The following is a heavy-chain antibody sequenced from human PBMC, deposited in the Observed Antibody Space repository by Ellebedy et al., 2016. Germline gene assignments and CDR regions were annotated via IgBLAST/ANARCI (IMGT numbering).Heavy chain of an antibody. CDR1: GFSLSSYG. Sequence: GGSLRLSCAASGFSLSSYGMHWVRQAPGKGLEWVAVYWYDGSNEYYTDSVKGRFTISRDNSKNTLYLQMNSLRAEDTAVYYCARGRILGIPYVGQSWFDPWGQGTLVTVSS. D-gene: IGHD1-26*01. CDR3: ARGRILGIPYVGQSWFDP. J-gene: IGHJ5*02. V-gene: IGHV3-33*01. CDR2: YWYDGSNE.